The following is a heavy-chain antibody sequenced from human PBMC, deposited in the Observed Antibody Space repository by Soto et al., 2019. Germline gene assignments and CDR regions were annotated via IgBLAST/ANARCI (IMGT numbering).Heavy chain of an antibody. CDR2: IYPGDSDT. D-gene: IGHD2-15*01. CDR1: GYSFTSYW. J-gene: IGHJ4*02. CDR3: ARIYCSGGSCYQSPYDY. V-gene: IGHV5-51*01. Sequence: GESLKISCKGSGYSFTSYWIGWVRQMPGKGLEWMGIIYPGDSDTRYSPSFQGQVTISADKSISTAYLQWSSLKASDTAMYYCARIYCSGGSCYQSPYDYWGQGTLVTVSS.